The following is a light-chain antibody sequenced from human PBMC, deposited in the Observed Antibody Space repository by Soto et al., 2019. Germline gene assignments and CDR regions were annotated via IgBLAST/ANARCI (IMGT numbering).Light chain of an antibody. J-gene: IGKJ2*01. V-gene: IGKV4-1*01. CDR3: QQYYSPPYT. CDR2: WAS. CDR1: QSVLYSSNNKNY. Sequence: DIVMTQSPDSLAVSLGERATINCKSSQSVLYSSNNKNYLGWYQQKPGQTPKLLIYWASTRDSGVPDRFSGSGSGTDFTLTISSLQPEEVAVYYCQQYYSPPYTFGQGTRLEIK.